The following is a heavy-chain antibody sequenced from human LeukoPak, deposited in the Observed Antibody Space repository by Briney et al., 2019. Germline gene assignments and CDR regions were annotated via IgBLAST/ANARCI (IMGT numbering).Heavy chain of an antibody. J-gene: IGHJ4*02. CDR2: ISGSGGST. Sequence: PGGSLRLSCAASGFTFSSYAMSWVRQAPGKGLEWVSAISGSGGSTYYADSVKGRFTISRDNSKNTLYLQMNSLRAEDTAVYYCARGRSSGYYIEDYWGQGTLVTVSS. D-gene: IGHD3-22*01. CDR3: ARGRSSGYYIEDY. V-gene: IGHV3-23*01. CDR1: GFTFSSYA.